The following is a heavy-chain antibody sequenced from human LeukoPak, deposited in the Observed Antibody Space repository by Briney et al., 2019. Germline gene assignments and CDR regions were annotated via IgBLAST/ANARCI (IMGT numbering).Heavy chain of an antibody. V-gene: IGHV3-30-3*01. CDR2: ISYDGSNK. J-gene: IGHJ3*02. CDR1: GFTFSSYA. Sequence: GGSLRLSCAASGFTFSSYAMHWVRQAPGKGLEWVAVISYDGSNKYYADSVKGRFTISRDNSKNTLYLQMNSLRAEDTAVYYCARVGLGRDAFDIWGQGTMVTVSS. CDR3: ARVGLGRDAFDI. D-gene: IGHD3/OR15-3a*01.